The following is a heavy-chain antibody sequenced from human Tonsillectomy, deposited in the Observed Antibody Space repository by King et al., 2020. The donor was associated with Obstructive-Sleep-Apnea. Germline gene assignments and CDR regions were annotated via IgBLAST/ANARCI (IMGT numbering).Heavy chain of an antibody. CDR2: IRRTTDGGTT. V-gene: IGHV3-15*01. D-gene: IGHD5-18*01. CDR1: GFTFSKAW. J-gene: IGHJ4*02. CDR3: TTDFGYSYGYSYY. Sequence: GQLVQSGGGLVEPGGSLRLSCAASGFTFSKAWMSWVRQAPGKGLEWVGRIRRTTDGGTTDYAAPVNGRFTISRDDSKNSLYLQMNNLKTEDTAVYYCTTDFGYSYGYSYYWGQGTLVTVSS.